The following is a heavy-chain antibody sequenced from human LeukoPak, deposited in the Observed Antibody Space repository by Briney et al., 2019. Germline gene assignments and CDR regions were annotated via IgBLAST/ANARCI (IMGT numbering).Heavy chain of an antibody. CDR3: ANGGWCSEY. J-gene: IGHJ4*02. Sequence: PGGSLRLSCAASGFTFSSNWMTWVRQAPGKGLEWVAGMKGDGSEKKYVDSVKGRFTISRDNAKNSLYLEMNSLRAEDTAVYYCANGGWCSEYWGQGTLVTVSS. CDR1: GFTFSSNW. V-gene: IGHV3-7*05. CDR2: MKGDGSEK. D-gene: IGHD2-15*01.